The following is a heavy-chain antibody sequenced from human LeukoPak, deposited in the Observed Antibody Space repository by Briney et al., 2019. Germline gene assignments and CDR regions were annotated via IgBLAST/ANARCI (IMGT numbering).Heavy chain of an antibody. V-gene: IGHV3-23*01. J-gene: IGHJ4*02. CDR3: AKDEGGQYFDWETQFDY. CDR2: ISGSGGST. CDR1: GFTFSSYG. D-gene: IGHD3-9*01. Sequence: PGGSLRLSCAASGFTFSSYGMSWVRQAPGKGLEWVSAISGSGGSTYYADSVKGRFTISRDNSKNTLYLQMNSLRAEDTAVYYCAKDEGGQYFDWETQFDYWGQGTLVTVSS.